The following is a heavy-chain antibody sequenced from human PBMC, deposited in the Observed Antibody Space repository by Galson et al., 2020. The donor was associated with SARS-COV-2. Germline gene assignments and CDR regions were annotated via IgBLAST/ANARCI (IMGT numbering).Heavy chain of an antibody. D-gene: IGHD4-4*01. CDR3: ARDYSNRFDY. V-gene: IGHV3-30*03. Sequence: GGSLRLSCAASGFTFSSYGVHWVRQAPGKGLEWVAVISYDGSNTYYPDSVRGRFTISRDNSKTTVYLQMNSLRAEDTAVYYCARDYSNRFDYWGQGTLVTVSS. CDR1: GFTFSSYG. CDR2: ISYDGSNT. J-gene: IGHJ4*02.